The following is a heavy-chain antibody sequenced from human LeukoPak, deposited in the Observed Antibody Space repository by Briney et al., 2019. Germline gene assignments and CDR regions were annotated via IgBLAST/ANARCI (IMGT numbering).Heavy chain of an antibody. D-gene: IGHD3-22*01. CDR3: ARGPGITMIAVVPAYAFDI. CDR2: IYYSGST. CDR1: GGSISSYY. J-gene: IGHJ3*02. V-gene: IGHV4-59*01. Sequence: SETLSLTCTVSGGSISSYYWSWIRQPPGKGLEWIGYIYYSGSTNYNPSLKSRVTISVDTSKNQFSLKLSSVTAADTAVYYCARGPGITMIAVVPAYAFDIWGQGTMVTVSS.